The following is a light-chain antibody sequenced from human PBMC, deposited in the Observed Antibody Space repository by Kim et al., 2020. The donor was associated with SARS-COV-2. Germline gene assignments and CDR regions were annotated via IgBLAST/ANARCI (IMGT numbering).Light chain of an antibody. CDR1: QSISRY. CDR2: DAS. V-gene: IGKV3-11*01. Sequence: EVVLTQSPATLSLSPGERATLSCRASQSISRYVAWYQQKPGQAPRLLIYDASNRATGIPARFSGSGSGTDFTLTISSLQSEDFAVYYWQQRNYWPHLAFGGGTKVDIK. J-gene: IGKJ4*01. CDR3: QQRNYWPHLA.